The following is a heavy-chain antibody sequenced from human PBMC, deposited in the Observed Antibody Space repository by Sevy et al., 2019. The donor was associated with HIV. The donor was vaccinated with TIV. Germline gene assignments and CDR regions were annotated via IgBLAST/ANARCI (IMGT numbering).Heavy chain of an antibody. Sequence: GGSLRLSCAASEFSVRDNSRSWVRQAPGQGLEWVSVISAGISTYYAESVQGRLTISRDISGNMVYLQKNSLRPDDTAHYYYTRDHCDHGSGSFYFASWGQGTLVTVSS. CDR2: ISAGIST. CDR3: TRDHCDHGSGSFYFAS. CDR1: EFSVRDNS. V-gene: IGHV3-53*01. J-gene: IGHJ4*02. D-gene: IGHD3-10*01.